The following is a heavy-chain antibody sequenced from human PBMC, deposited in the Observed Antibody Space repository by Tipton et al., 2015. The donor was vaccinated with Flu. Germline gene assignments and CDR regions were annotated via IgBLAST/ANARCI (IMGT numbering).Heavy chain of an antibody. J-gene: IGHJ4*02. Sequence: TLSLTCTVSGGSISSFYWNWIRQPPGKGLEWIGYIYNSEYTKYNPSLKSRVTISMDTSKKQFSLQLRSVTAADTAVYYCARDPSLGMPDYFDYWGQGTLVTASS. CDR3: ARDPSLGMPDYFDY. V-gene: IGHV4-59*12. D-gene: IGHD2-2*01. CDR2: IYNSEYT. CDR1: GGSISSFY.